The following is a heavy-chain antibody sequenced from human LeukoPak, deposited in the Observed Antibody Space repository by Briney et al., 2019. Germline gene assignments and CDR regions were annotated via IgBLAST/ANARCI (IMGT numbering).Heavy chain of an antibody. Sequence: GKSLRLSCAASGFTFSSYGMHWVRQAPGKGLEWVAAISSDGTKKDYADSVKGRFTISRDKSKNTLYLQMNSLKAEDTAVYYCAKARKEQQQLVYFDYWGQGTLVTVSS. CDR3: AKARKEQQQLVYFDY. CDR1: GFTFSSYG. D-gene: IGHD6-13*01. CDR2: ISSDGTKK. J-gene: IGHJ4*02. V-gene: IGHV3-30*18.